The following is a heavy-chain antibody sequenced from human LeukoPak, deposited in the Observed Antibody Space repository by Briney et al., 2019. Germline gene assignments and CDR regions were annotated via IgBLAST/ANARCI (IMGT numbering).Heavy chain of an antibody. Sequence: GESLKISCKGSGYSFTSYWIGWVRQMPGKGLEWMGIIYPGDSDTRYSPSFQGQVTISADKSISTAYLQWSSLKASDTAVYYCASQSLWFGRDYDAFDIWGQGTMVTVSS. CDR2: IYPGDSDT. J-gene: IGHJ3*02. CDR3: ASQSLWFGRDYDAFDI. V-gene: IGHV5-51*01. CDR1: GYSFTSYW. D-gene: IGHD3-10*01.